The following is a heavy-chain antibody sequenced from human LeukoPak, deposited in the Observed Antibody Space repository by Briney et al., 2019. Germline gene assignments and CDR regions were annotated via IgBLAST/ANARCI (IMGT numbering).Heavy chain of an antibody. CDR2: INSDGGTT. Sequence: GGSLRLSRAASGFTFSTNWMNWVRHAPGKGLVWVSRINSDGGTTDYADSVKGRFTIPRDNAKNTLFLEMNSLRADDTAVYYCVRGASLDYWGQGTLVTVSS. CDR1: GFTFSTNW. V-gene: IGHV3-74*01. CDR3: VRGASLDY. J-gene: IGHJ4*02.